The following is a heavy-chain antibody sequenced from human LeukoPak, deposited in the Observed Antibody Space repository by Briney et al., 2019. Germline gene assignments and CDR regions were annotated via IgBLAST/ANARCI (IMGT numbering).Heavy chain of an antibody. Sequence: QPSETLSLTCAVFGGSFSGYYWSWIRQPPGKGLEWIGEINHSGSTNYNPSLKSRVTISVDTSKNQFSLKLSSVTAADTAVYYCARRAKLRYFDWLLDYWGQGTLVTVSS. CDR1: GGSFSGYY. CDR3: ARRAKLRYFDWLLDY. CDR2: INHSGST. D-gene: IGHD3-9*01. V-gene: IGHV4-34*01. J-gene: IGHJ4*02.